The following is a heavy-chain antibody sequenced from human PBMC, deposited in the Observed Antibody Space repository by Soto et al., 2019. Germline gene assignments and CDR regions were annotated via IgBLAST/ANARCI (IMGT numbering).Heavy chain of an antibody. V-gene: IGHV4-34*01. Sequence: ASETLSLTCAVYGGSFSGYYWSWIRQPPGKGLEWIGEINHSGSTNYNPSLKSRVTISVDTSKNQFSLKLSSVTAADTAVYYCARVRSIAAAGYYFDYWGQGTLVTVSS. J-gene: IGHJ4*02. CDR3: ARVRSIAAAGYYFDY. CDR1: GGSFSGYY. D-gene: IGHD6-13*01. CDR2: INHSGST.